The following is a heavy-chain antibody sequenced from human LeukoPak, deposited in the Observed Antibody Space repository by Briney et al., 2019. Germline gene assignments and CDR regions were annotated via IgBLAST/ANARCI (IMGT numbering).Heavy chain of an antibody. V-gene: IGHV3-30-3*01. CDR3: ARDRDSSGYPYYFDY. CDR1: GFTFSSYA. J-gene: IGHJ4*02. D-gene: IGHD3-22*01. CDR2: ISYDGSNK. Sequence: PGGSLRLSCAASGFTFSSYAMHWVRQAPGKGLEWVAVISYDGSNKYYADSVKGRFTISRDNSKNTLYLQMNSLRAEDTAVYYCARDRDSSGYPYYFDYWAREPWSPSPQ.